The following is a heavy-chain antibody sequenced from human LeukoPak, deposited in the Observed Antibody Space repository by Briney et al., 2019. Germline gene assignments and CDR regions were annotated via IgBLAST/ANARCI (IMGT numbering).Heavy chain of an antibody. CDR3: AKDVSALSHYYGMDV. CDR1: GFTFSSYV. CDR2: ISYDGSNK. D-gene: IGHD2/OR15-2a*01. Sequence: GGSLRLSCAASGFTFSSYVMHRVRQAPGKGLEWVAVISYDGSNKYYADSVKGRFTISRDNSKNTLYLQMNSLRAEDTAVYYCAKDVSALSHYYGMDVWGQGTTVTVSS. J-gene: IGHJ6*02. V-gene: IGHV3-30*18.